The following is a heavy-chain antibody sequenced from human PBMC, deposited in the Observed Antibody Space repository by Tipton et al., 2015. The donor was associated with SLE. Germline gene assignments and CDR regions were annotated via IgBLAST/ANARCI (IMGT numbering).Heavy chain of an antibody. D-gene: IGHD3-22*01. V-gene: IGHV3-30*02. CDR1: GFTFSSYG. CDR3: AKASGDYYDSPYYFDN. J-gene: IGHJ4*02. Sequence: GSLRLSCAASGFTFSSYGMHWVRQAPGKGLEWVAFIRYDGTHKYYADSVKGRFTISRDNSKNTLYLQMNSLRPEDTALYYCAKASGDYYDSPYYFDNWGQGTLVTVSS. CDR2: IRYDGTHK.